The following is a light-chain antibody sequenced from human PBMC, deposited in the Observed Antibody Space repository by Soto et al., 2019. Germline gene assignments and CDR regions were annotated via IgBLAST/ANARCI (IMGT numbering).Light chain of an antibody. CDR1: QSVSSS. Sequence: EIVMTQSPATLSVSPGERATLSCRASQSVSSSLAWYQQTPGQAPRLLIYGASTRASGIPARFSGSGSGTEFTLTISSLQSEDFAVYYCLQYNDWPRTFGQGTKVDIK. CDR2: GAS. J-gene: IGKJ1*01. V-gene: IGKV3-15*01. CDR3: LQYNDWPRT.